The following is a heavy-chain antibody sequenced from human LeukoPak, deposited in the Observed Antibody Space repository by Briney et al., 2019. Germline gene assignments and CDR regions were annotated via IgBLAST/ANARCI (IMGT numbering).Heavy chain of an antibody. CDR2: IYYSGST. CDR3: ARGGDYFDY. Sequence: SETLSLTCTVSGGSISSYYWSWIRQPPGKGLEWIGYIYYSGSTNYNPSLKSRVTISVDTSKNQFSLKLSSVTAADTAVYYCARGGDYFDYWGQGTLVTVSS. CDR1: GGSISSYY. V-gene: IGHV4-59*13. J-gene: IGHJ4*02.